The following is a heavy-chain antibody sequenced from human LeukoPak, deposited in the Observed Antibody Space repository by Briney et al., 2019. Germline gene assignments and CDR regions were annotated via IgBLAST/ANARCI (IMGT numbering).Heavy chain of an antibody. D-gene: IGHD6-19*01. V-gene: IGHV4-34*01. CDR1: GGSFSGYY. CDR2: INHSGST. CDR3: ARHGGRSGWPSLYYYYMDV. Sequence: PSETLSLTCAVYGGSFSGYYWSWIRHPPGKGLEWIGEINHSGSTNYNPSLKSRVTISVDTSKNQFSLKLSSVTAADTAVYYCARHGGRSGWPSLYYYYMDVWGKGTTVTISS. J-gene: IGHJ6*03.